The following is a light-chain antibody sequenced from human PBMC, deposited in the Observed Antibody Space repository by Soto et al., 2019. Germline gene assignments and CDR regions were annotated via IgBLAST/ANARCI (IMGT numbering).Light chain of an antibody. J-gene: IGLJ1*01. Sequence: QSLLAQPPSLSGSPGQSVTISCPGTSSDVGSSNGVSWYQQPPGTAPKLMIYDVSNRPSGVPDRFSGSKSGDTASLTISGLQAEDEADYYCSSYTSSSTYVFGTGTKATVL. CDR1: SSDVGSSNG. CDR3: SSYTSSSTYV. V-gene: IGLV2-18*02. CDR2: DVS.